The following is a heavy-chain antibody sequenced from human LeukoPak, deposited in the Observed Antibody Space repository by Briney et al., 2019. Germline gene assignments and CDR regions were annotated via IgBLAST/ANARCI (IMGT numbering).Heavy chain of an antibody. D-gene: IGHD2-2*01. CDR3: ARHGIVVVPAANAFDI. J-gene: IGHJ3*02. CDR1: GGSISSSSYY. V-gene: IGHV4-39*01. Sequence: SETLSLTCTVSGGSISSSSYYWGWIRQPPGKGLEWIGSIYYSGSTYYNPSLKSRVTISVDTSKNQFSLKLSSVTAADTAVYYCARHGIVVVPAANAFDIWGQGTMVTVSS. CDR2: IYYSGST.